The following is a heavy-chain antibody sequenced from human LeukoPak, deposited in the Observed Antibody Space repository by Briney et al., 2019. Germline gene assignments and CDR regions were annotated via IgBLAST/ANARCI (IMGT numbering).Heavy chain of an antibody. Sequence: PGGSLRLSCAASGFSFSSYAMSWVRQAPGMGLEWVSSISADGQVTYYADSVEGRFTVSRDNSKSTLYLQLNSLRAEDTATYYCARDPYNTILYRLEHWGQGTLVTVSS. J-gene: IGHJ4*02. V-gene: IGHV3-23*01. CDR3: ARDPYNTILYRLEH. CDR2: ISADGQVT. D-gene: IGHD3-10*01. CDR1: GFSFSSYA.